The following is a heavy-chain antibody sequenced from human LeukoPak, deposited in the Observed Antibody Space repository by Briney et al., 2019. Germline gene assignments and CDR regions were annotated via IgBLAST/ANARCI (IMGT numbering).Heavy chain of an antibody. CDR1: GGSIRSYS. CDR2: MYYSGST. D-gene: IGHD3-22*01. Sequence: SETLSLTCNVSGGSIRSYSWSWIRQPPGKGLEWIGYMYYSGSTSYNPSLKSRVTISVDTSKNQFSLKMSSVTAPDTAVYYCARLSGSGYYPFDNWGQGTLVTVSS. V-gene: IGHV4-59*01. CDR3: ARLSGSGYYPFDN. J-gene: IGHJ4*02.